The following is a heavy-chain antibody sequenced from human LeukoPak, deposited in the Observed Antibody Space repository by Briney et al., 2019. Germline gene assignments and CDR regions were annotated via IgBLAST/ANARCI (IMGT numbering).Heavy chain of an antibody. CDR2: ISGSGGST. CDR1: GFTFSSYS. J-gene: IGHJ4*02. D-gene: IGHD3-3*01. V-gene: IGHV3-23*01. CDR3: AKDRITIFGVTLDY. Sequence: GGSLRLSCAASGFTFSSYSMNWVRQAPGKGLEWVSAISGSGGSTYYADSVKGRFTISRDNSKNTLYLQMNSLRAEDTAVYYCAKDRITIFGVTLDYWGQGTLVTVSS.